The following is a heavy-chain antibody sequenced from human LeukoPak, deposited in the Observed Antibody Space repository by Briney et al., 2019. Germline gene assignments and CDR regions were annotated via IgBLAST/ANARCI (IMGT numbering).Heavy chain of an antibody. V-gene: IGHV3-23*01. Sequence: GGSLRLSCAASGFTFSSYAMSWVRQAPGKGLEWVSAISGSGGSTYYADSVKGRFTISRDNSKNTLYLQMNSLRAEDTAVYYCAKDRHSVRGSGRGPVDIWGQGTMVTVSS. J-gene: IGHJ3*02. D-gene: IGHD3-10*01. CDR2: ISGSGGST. CDR3: AKDRHSVRGSGRGPVDI. CDR1: GFTFSSYA.